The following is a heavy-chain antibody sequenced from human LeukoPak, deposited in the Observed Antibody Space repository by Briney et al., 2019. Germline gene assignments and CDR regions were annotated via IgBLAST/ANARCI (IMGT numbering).Heavy chain of an antibody. Sequence: SETLSLTCTVSGDSISSSSYYWGWIRQPPGKGLEWIGNIFYSGSTHYNPSLKSRLTMFVDTSKNQFSLKLSSVTAADTAVYYCARLRGSGFYDHYMDVWGKGTTVTVSS. CDR3: ARLRGSGFYDHYMDV. CDR2: IFYSGST. J-gene: IGHJ6*03. V-gene: IGHV4-39*01. CDR1: GDSISSSSYY. D-gene: IGHD3-10*01.